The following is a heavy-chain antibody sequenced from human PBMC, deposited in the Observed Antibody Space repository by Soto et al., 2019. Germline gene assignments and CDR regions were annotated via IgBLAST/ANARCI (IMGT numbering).Heavy chain of an antibody. CDR1: GDSISSSFW. CDR2: IYHTEST. J-gene: IGHJ4*02. CDR3: ARYDFGTFDY. Sequence: QVLLQEPGPGLVKPSGTLSLTCAVSGDSISSSFWWSWVRQPPGKGLEWIGEIYHTESTVYNPSLKSRVTISVDKSKNQFSLNLDSVTAADTAVYYCARYDFGTFDYWGRGILVTVSS. D-gene: IGHD4-17*01. V-gene: IGHV4-4*02.